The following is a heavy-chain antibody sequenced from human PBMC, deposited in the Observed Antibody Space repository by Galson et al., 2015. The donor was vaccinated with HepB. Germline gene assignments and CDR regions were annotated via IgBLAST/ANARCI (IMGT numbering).Heavy chain of an antibody. CDR2: IRYDGSNK. CDR1: GFTFSSYG. Sequence: SLRLSCAASGFTFSSYGMHWVRQAPGKGLEWVAFIRYDGSNKYYADSVKGRFTISRDNSKNTLYLQMNSLRAEDTAVYYCAKDLSYYGSGRPTNYFDYWGQGTLVTVSS. CDR3: AKDLSYYGSGRPTNYFDY. J-gene: IGHJ4*02. V-gene: IGHV3-30*02. D-gene: IGHD3-10*01.